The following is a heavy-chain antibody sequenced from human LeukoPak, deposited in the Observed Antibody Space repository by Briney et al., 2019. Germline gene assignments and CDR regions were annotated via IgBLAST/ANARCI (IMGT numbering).Heavy chain of an antibody. CDR3: ARDAPDTYYYGSGSYYVNYFDY. Sequence: ASVKVSCKASGYTFTSYDINWVRQATGQGLEWMGWMNPNSGNTGYAQKFQGRVTMTRNTSISTAYMELSSLRSEDTAVYYCARDAPDTYYYGSGSYYVNYFDYWGQGTLVTVSS. CDR2: MNPNSGNT. J-gene: IGHJ4*02. V-gene: IGHV1-8*01. CDR1: GYTFTSYD. D-gene: IGHD3-10*01.